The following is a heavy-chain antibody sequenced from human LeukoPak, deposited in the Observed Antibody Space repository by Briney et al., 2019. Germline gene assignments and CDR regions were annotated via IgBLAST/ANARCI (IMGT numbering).Heavy chain of an antibody. CDR2: IYSGGST. D-gene: IGHD2-15*01. CDR3: ARDVVVVVAATNYYYYYGMDV. J-gene: IGHJ6*02. V-gene: IGHV3-53*01. CDR1: GFTVSSNY. Sequence: PGGSLRLSCAASGFTVSSNYMSWVRQAPGKGLEWVSVIYSGGSTYYADSVKGRFTISRDNSKNTLDLQMNSLRAEDTAVYYCARDVVVVVAATNYYYYYGMDVWGQGTTVNVSS.